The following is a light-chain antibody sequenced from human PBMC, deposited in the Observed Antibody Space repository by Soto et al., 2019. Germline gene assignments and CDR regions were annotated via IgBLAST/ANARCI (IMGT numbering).Light chain of an antibody. V-gene: IGKV3-15*01. CDR1: QRVSSN. CDR3: QQYNNWPPMYT. CDR2: GAS. Sequence: EIVMTQSPATLSVSPGESATLSCRASQRVSSNLAWYQQKAGQAPRLLINGASTRATGIPARFSGSGSGTEFTLSISSLQSEDFAVYYCQQYNNWPPMYTFGQGTKLEIK. J-gene: IGKJ2*01.